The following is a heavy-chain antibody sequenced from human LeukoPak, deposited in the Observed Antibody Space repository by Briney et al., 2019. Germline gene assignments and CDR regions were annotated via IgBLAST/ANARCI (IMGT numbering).Heavy chain of an antibody. Sequence: GGSPRLSCAASGFSFNSYWMSWVRQAPGKGLEWVANTKPDGSEKYYVDSVRGRFTISRDNAKNLLYLQMSNLRAEDTAVYYCATDGYSSARDYWGQGTLVTVSS. CDR3: ATDGYSSARDY. J-gene: IGHJ4*02. V-gene: IGHV3-7*01. D-gene: IGHD6-25*01. CDR1: GFSFNSYW. CDR2: TKPDGSEK.